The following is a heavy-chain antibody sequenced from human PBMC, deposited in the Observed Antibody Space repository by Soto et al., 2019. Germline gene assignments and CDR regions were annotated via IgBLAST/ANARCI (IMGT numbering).Heavy chain of an antibody. V-gene: IGHV4-38-2*02. CDR1: GYSISSGYY. D-gene: IGHD2-2*01. Sequence: SETLSLTCTVSGYSISSGYYWGWIRQPPGKGLEWIGSIYHSGSTYYNPSLKSRVTISVDTSKNQFSLKLSSVTAADTAVYYCARDRSVVVPAAVGVAAYWFDPWGQGTLVTVSS. CDR3: ARDRSVVVPAAVGVAAYWFDP. CDR2: IYHSGST. J-gene: IGHJ5*02.